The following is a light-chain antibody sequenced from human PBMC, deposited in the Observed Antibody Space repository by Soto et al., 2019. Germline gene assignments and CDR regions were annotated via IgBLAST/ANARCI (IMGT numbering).Light chain of an antibody. CDR1: NIGGKH. V-gene: IGLV3-21*02. CDR2: DDS. CDR3: QVWDSTSDHPYV. Sequence: SYELTQPPSVSVAPGQTAIITCGGNNIGGKHVHWYQQKPGQAPILVIYDDSDRPSGIPERFSGSNSGNTASLTSTRVEAGDEADYYCQVWDSTSDHPYVFATGTKVTVL. J-gene: IGLJ1*01.